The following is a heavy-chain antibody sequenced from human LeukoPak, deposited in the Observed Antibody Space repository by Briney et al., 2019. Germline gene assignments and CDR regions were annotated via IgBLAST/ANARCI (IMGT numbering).Heavy chain of an antibody. CDR3: ARHGNYYGSGHYFDN. V-gene: IGHV1-18*01. J-gene: IGHJ4*02. D-gene: IGHD3-10*01. CDR1: GYTFTNFG. Sequence: ASVKVSCKTSGYTFTNFGFSWVRQAPGQGLEWMGWISTYNYNTDYSQNLQGRVSMTTDASTTTAYMELRSLRSDDTAVYYCARHGNYYGSGHYFDNWGQGTLVTVSS. CDR2: ISTYNYNT.